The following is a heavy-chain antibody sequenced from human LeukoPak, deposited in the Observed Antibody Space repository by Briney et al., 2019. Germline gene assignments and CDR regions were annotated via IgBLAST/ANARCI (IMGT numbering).Heavy chain of an antibody. V-gene: IGHV4-38-2*02. D-gene: IGHD3-10*01. CDR1: GYSISSGYY. CDR2: IYHSGST. J-gene: IGHJ4*02. CDR3: ARHLLTMVRGDPFDY. Sequence: SETLSLTCTVSGYSISSGYYWGWIRQPPGKGLERIGIIYHSGSTNYNPSLKSRVTISVDTSKNQFSLKLSSVTAADTAVYYCARHLLTMVRGDPFDYWGQGTLVTVSS.